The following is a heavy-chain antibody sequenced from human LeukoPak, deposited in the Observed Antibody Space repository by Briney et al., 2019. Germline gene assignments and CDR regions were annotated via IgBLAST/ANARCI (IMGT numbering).Heavy chain of an antibody. D-gene: IGHD2-21*02. V-gene: IGHV4-39*01. Sequence: PSETLSLTRTVSGGSISSSSYYWGWIRQPPGKGLEWIGSIYYSGSPYYNPSLKSRLTISVDTSKNQFSLKLSSVTAADTAVYYCAKTAHIVVVTAIQGWFDPWGQGTLVTVSS. J-gene: IGHJ5*02. CDR3: AKTAHIVVVTAIQGWFDP. CDR2: IYYSGSP. CDR1: GGSISSSSYY.